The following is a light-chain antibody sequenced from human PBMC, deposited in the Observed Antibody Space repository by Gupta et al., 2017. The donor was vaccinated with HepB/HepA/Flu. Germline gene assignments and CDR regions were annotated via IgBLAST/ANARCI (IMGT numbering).Light chain of an antibody. J-gene: IGLJ3*02. CDR2: GKN. Sequence: SSALPPDPAVSVALGQTVRITCQGDSLRSYYASWYQQKPGQAPVLVIYGKNNRPSGIPDRFSGSSSGNTASLTITGAQAEDEADYYCNSRDSSGNHLVFGGGTKLTVL. CDR3: NSRDSSGNHLV. CDR1: SLRSYY. V-gene: IGLV3-19*01.